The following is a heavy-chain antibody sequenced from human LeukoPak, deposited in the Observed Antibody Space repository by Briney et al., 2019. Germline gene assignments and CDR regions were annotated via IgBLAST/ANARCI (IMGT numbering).Heavy chain of an antibody. Sequence: GESLKISCKASGYSLINHWIGWVRQLPGKGLDWMGIIYPGNADATYSPSFQGQVTISADKSTTTVYLQWRSMKASDNAMYYCARQGSYDNSGYYFDYWGQGTLVTVSS. J-gene: IGHJ4*02. CDR1: GYSLINHW. D-gene: IGHD3-22*01. V-gene: IGHV5-51*01. CDR2: IYPGNADA. CDR3: ARQGSYDNSGYYFDY.